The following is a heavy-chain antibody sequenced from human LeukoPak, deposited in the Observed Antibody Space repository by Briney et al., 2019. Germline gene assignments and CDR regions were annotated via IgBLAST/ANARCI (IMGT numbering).Heavy chain of an antibody. J-gene: IGHJ6*02. CDR3: ARDNYYGSGPYYYYYGMDV. D-gene: IGHD3-10*01. CDR2: IIPILGIA. V-gene: IGHV1-69*04. Sequence: SVKVSCKASGGTFSSYAISWVRQAPGQGLEWMGRIIPILGIANYAQKFQGRVTITADKSTSTAYMELSSLRSEDTAVYYCARDNYYGSGPYYYYYGMDVWGQGTTVTVSS. CDR1: GGTFSSYA.